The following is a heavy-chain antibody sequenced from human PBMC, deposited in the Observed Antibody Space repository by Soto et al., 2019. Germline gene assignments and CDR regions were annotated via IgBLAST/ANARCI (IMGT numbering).Heavy chain of an antibody. Sequence: QITLKESGPTLVQPPQTLTLTCTFPGFSFSSIGEGVGWIRQPPGKALEWLALIYWDDDKRYSPSLKSRLTITKDTSKNQVVLTMTNMDPVDTATYYCVQSRCGGDCLQSYSSHSYYGLDVWGQGTTVTVSS. V-gene: IGHV2-5*02. CDR1: GFSFSSIGEG. CDR3: VQSRCGGDCLQSYSSHSYYGLDV. D-gene: IGHD2-21*02. J-gene: IGHJ6*02. CDR2: IYWDDDK.